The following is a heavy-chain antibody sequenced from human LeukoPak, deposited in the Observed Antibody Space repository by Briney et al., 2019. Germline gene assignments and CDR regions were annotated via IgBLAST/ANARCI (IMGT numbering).Heavy chain of an antibody. Sequence: SETLSLTRTVSGYFINSNYYWGWIRQPPGKGLEWIATISHSGSTYYNPSPKSRVTISVETSKNQFSLKLSSVTAADTAVYYCARINTIMAAFDYWGQGTLVTVSS. CDR1: GYFINSNYY. J-gene: IGHJ4*02. D-gene: IGHD5-24*01. V-gene: IGHV4-38-2*02. CDR2: ISHSGST. CDR3: ARINTIMAAFDY.